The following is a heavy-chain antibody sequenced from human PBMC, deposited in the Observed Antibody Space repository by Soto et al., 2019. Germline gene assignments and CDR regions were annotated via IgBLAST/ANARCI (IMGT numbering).Heavy chain of an antibody. J-gene: IGHJ5*02. Sequence: QLQLQESGPGLVKPSETLSLTCTVSGGSISSFNYFWGWIRQPPGKGLEWIGSLYYRGNTYYNPSLQSRVTISVDTSKKQCTLTLRSVTAADTAVYYCARGGGSTFNWFDPWGQGTLVTVS. CDR3: ARGGGSTFNWFDP. V-gene: IGHV4-39*01. CDR1: GGSISSFNYF. CDR2: LYYRGNT. D-gene: IGHD2-15*01.